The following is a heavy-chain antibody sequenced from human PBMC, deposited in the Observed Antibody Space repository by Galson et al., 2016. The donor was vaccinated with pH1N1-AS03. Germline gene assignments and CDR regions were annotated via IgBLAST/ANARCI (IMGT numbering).Heavy chain of an antibody. CDR1: GFTLSGYG. V-gene: IGHV3-30*02. J-gene: IGHJ4*02. CDR3: VKESPKEAGDY. CDR2: IQYDESYR. Sequence: SLRLSCAASGFTLSGYGMHWVRQAPGKGPEWVAFIQYDESYRNYADSVKGRFSISRDISKNTLYLQVSSLRVEDTAMFYCVKESPKEAGDYWGRGVMVTVSS.